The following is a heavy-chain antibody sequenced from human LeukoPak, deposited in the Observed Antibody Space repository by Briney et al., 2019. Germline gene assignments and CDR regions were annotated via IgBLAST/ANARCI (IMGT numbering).Heavy chain of an antibody. Sequence: GGSLRLSCAASGFTFSDYYMSWIRQAPGKGLEWVSYISSSGSTIHSADSVKGRFTISRDNAKNALYLQMNSLRAEDTAVYYCARYEYGDSYFDYWGQGTLATVSS. D-gene: IGHD4-17*01. CDR2: ISSSGSTI. CDR3: ARYEYGDSYFDY. CDR1: GFTFSDYY. V-gene: IGHV3-11*01. J-gene: IGHJ4*02.